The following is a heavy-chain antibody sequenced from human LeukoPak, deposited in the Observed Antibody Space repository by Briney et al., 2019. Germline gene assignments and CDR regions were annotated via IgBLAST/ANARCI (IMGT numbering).Heavy chain of an antibody. D-gene: IGHD2-15*01. CDR1: GFTFSSYA. Sequence: PGGSLRLSCAASGFTFSSYAMSWVRQAPGKGLEWVSTITPGGRSTYYADSVKGRFTISSDNSNDAVYLQVSSLRGEDTAVYYCSRAHPDCRGSNCLLFDYWGQGTLVTVSS. CDR3: SRAHPDCRGSNCLLFDY. V-gene: IGHV3-23*01. CDR2: ITPGGRST. J-gene: IGHJ4*02.